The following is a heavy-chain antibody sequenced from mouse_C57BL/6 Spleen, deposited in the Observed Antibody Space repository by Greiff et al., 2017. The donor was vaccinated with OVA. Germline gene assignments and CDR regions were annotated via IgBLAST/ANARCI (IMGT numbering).Heavy chain of an antibody. CDR1: GYAFSSSW. V-gene: IGHV1-82*01. Sequence: VQLQQSGPELVKPGASVKISCKASGYAFSSSWMNWVKQRPGKGLEWIGRIYPGDGDTNYNGKFKGKATLTADKSSSTAYMQLSSLTSEDSAVYFCARVYSDYFDYWGQGTTLTVSS. CDR3: ARVYSDYFDY. CDR2: IYPGDGDT. J-gene: IGHJ2*01. D-gene: IGHD2-12*01.